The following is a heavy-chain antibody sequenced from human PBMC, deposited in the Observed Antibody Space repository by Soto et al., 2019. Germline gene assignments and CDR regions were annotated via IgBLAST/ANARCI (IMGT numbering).Heavy chain of an antibody. CDR1: GFTFSSYD. J-gene: IGHJ6*02. CDR2: IGTAGDP. CDR3: ARGSYSSSWYIDNYYYGMDA. V-gene: IGHV3-13*05. D-gene: IGHD6-13*01. Sequence: PGGSLRLSCAASGFTFSSYDMHWVRQATGKGLEWVSAIGTAGDPYYPGSVKGRFTISRENAKNSLYLQMNSLRAGDTAVYYCARGSYSSSWYIDNYYYGMDAWGQGTTVTV.